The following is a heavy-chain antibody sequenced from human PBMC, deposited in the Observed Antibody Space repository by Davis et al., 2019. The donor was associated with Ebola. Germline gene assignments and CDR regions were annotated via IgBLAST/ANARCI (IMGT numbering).Heavy chain of an antibody. Sequence: MPSETLSLTCTVSGGSLSSSTYYWGWIRQPPGKGLEWIGTLYTSGSTYYSPSLSSRVTLSADTSKHQFFLNLRSVTAADTAVYYCASLAKTHSSVAGVEYWFDPWGLGTLVTVSS. CDR1: GGSLSSSTYY. V-gene: IGHV4-39*01. CDR3: ASLAKTHSSVAGVEYWFDP. D-gene: IGHD6-19*01. J-gene: IGHJ5*02. CDR2: LYTSGST.